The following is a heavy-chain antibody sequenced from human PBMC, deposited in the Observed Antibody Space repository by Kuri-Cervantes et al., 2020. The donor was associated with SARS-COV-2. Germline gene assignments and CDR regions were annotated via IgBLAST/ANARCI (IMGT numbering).Heavy chain of an antibody. CDR3: ARGHHPFWSGSNYYYYYMDV. J-gene: IGHJ6*03. Sequence: SVKVSCKASGFTFTSSAMQWVRQARGQRLEWIGWIVVGSGNTNYAQKFQERVTITRDMSTSTAYMELSSLRSEDTAVYYCARGHHPFWSGSNYYYYYMDVWGKGTTVTVSS. D-gene: IGHD3-3*01. V-gene: IGHV1-58*02. CDR1: GFTFTSSA. CDR2: IVVGSGNT.